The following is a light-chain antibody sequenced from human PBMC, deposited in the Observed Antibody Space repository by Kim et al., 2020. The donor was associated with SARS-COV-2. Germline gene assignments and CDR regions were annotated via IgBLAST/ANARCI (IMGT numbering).Light chain of an antibody. V-gene: IGLV2-23*02. J-gene: IGLJ2*01. CDR1: SSDVGNYNL. CDR3: CSYAGSNIGI. CDR2: GVS. Sequence: QSVLTQPASVSGSPGQSITISCTGTSSDVGNYNLVSWYQQHPGKAPKLMIHGVSNRPSGVSNRFSGSKSGNTASLTISGLQAEDEADYYCCSYAGSNIGIFGGGTQLTVL.